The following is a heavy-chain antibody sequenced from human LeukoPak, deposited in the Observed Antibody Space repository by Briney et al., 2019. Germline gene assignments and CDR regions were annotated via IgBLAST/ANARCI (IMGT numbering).Heavy chain of an antibody. CDR1: GYTFTGYY. D-gene: IGHD2-21*01. J-gene: IGHJ6*02. V-gene: IGHV1-2*02. CDR3: ARRLQIVWYGLDV. Sequence: GASVKVSCKASGYTFTGYYIHWARQAPGQGLEWMGWVNPNSGGTMYEEKFQGRVNMTRDTSISTAYMELTGLRSDDTAVYYCARRLQIVWYGLDVWGQGTSVTVSS. CDR2: VNPNSGGT.